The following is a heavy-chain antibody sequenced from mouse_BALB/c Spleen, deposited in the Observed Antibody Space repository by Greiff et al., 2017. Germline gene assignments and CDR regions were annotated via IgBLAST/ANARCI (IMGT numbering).Heavy chain of an antibody. V-gene: IGHV5-6-5*01. D-gene: IGHD2-1*01. J-gene: IGHJ1*01. Sequence: EVQGVESGGGLVKPGGSLKLSCAASGFTFSSYAMSWVRQTPEKRLEWVASISSGGSTYYPASVKGRFTISRDNARNILYLQMSSLRSEDTAMYYCAREGCYGNYGDFAYWYFDVWGAGTTVTVSS. CDR1: GFTFSSYA. CDR3: AREGCYGNYGDFAYWYFDV. CDR2: ISSGGST.